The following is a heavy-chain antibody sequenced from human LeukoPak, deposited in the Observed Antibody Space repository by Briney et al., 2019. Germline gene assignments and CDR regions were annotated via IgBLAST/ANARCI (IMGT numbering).Heavy chain of an antibody. D-gene: IGHD2-2*01. CDR2: ISGNNDNP. J-gene: IGHJ4*01. CDR1: GYTFSNFG. V-gene: IGHV1-18*01. CDR3: ARDGTSTDDY. Sequence: GASVKVSCKASGYTFSNFGINWVRQAPGQGLEWMGWISGNNDNPNYGQKFQGRFTLTTDSSTSTAYMELRNLRSDDTAVYYCARDGTSTDDYWGQEPWSPSPQ.